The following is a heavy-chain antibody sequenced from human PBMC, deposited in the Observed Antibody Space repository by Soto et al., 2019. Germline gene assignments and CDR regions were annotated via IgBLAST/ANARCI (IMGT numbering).Heavy chain of an antibody. CDR1: GGSFSGYF. CDR3: ARGISLIVEVQRDAPDKYYFDS. D-gene: IGHD2-15*01. J-gene: IGHJ4*02. Sequence: AAYGGSFSGYFWTWIRQSPGKGLEWIGEINHSGSTNSNPSLKSRVAISVDTSKNQISLKLRSVTAADTAVYYCARGISLIVEVQRDAPDKYYFDSWGQGTLVTVSS. V-gene: IGHV4-34*01. CDR2: INHSGST.